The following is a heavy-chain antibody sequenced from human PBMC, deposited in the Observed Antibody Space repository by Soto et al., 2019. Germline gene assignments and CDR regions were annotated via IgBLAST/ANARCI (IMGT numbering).Heavy chain of an antibody. CDR3: AKFGRPLLSYYGMDV. V-gene: IGHV3-23*01. CDR2: FGITGGDT. Sequence: GGSLRLSCAASGFTFSSYAMGWVRQAPGKGLEWVSTFGITGGDTYYADSVKGRFFISRDDSKYTLHLQMNSLRAEDTAVYHCAKFGRPLLSYYGMDVWGQGTTVTVSS. D-gene: IGHD2-15*01. CDR1: GFTFSSYA. J-gene: IGHJ6*02.